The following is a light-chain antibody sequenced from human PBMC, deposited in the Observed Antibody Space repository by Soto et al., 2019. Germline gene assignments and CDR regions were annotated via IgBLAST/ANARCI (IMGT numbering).Light chain of an antibody. CDR3: ETWDSTTPSVV. CDR1: SGHSNYI. J-gene: IGLJ2*01. V-gene: IGLV4-60*03. Sequence: QSVLTQSSSASASPGSSVRLTCTLSSGHSNYIIAWHQQQPGKAPRYLMNLEGSESSNRGSGVPDRFSGSSSGAARYLTISNLQSEDEADYYCETWDSTTPSVVFGGGTKVTVL. CDR2: LEGSESS.